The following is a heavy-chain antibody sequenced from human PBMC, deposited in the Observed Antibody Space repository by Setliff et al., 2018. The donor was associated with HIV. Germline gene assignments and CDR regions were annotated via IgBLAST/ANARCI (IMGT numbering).Heavy chain of an antibody. Sequence: ASVKVSCKASGYSFTGHYIHWVRQAPGQELEWLGRIDPNSGGTKYAQKFQGRVTMTRDTSITTAYMELSRLRSDDTAVYYCARDVRDGFEEWFSTLDDGMDVWGQGTTVTVSS. J-gene: IGHJ6*02. V-gene: IGHV1-2*06. CDR2: IDPNSGGT. CDR1: GYSFTGHY. D-gene: IGHD3-3*01. CDR3: ARDVRDGFEEWFSTLDDGMDV.